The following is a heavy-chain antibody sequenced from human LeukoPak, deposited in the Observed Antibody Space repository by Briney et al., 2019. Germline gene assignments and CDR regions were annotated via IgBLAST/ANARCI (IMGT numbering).Heavy chain of an antibody. J-gene: IGHJ3*02. CDR3: ARRIDAFDI. Sequence: SETLSLTCAVYGGSFSGYYWSWIRQPPGKGLEWIGEINHSGSTNYNPSLKSRVTISVDTSKNQFSLKLSSVTAADTAVYYCARRIDAFDIWGQGTMATVSS. CDR2: INHSGST. V-gene: IGHV4-34*01. CDR1: GGSFSGYY.